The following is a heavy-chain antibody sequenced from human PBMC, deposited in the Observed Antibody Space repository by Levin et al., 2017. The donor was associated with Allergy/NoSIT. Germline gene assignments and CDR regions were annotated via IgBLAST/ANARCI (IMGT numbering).Heavy chain of an antibody. V-gene: IGHV3-23*01. CDR3: AKGSAVILNYFDY. Sequence: LGESLKISCAASGFIFSNYAMHWARQPPGKGLEWVSTISSNAESTHNADSVKGRFTISRDNSKNTLYLQMNSLRADDTAVYYCAKGSAVILNYFDYWGQGMLVTVSS. CDR2: ISSNAEST. CDR1: GFIFSNYA. D-gene: IGHD3-16*02. J-gene: IGHJ4*02.